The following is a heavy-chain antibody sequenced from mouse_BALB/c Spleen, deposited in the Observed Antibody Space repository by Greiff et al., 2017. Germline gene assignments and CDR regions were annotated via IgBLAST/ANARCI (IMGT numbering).Heavy chain of an antibody. CDR2: ISSGGSYT. Sequence: EVKLMESGGGLVKPGGSLKLSCAASGFTFSSYAMSWVRQTPEKRLEWVATISSGGSYTYYPDSVKGRFTISRDNAKNTLYLQMSSLRSEDTAMYYCARREFDYWGQGTTLTVSS. V-gene: IGHV5-9-3*01. J-gene: IGHJ2*01. CDR1: GFTFSSYA. CDR3: ARREFDY.